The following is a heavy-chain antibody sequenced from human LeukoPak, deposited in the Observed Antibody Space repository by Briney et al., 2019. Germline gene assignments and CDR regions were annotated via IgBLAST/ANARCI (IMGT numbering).Heavy chain of an antibody. J-gene: IGHJ3*02. CDR1: GGSISSTSYY. Sequence: SETLSLTCTVSGGSISSTSYYWGWIRQPPGKGLEWIGSIYYSGSTYYNPSLKSRVTISVDTSKNQFSLKLSSVTAADTAVYYCARHEGGARKNAFDIWGQGTMVTVSS. D-gene: IGHD1-26*01. CDR3: ARHEGGARKNAFDI. CDR2: IYYSGST. V-gene: IGHV4-39*01.